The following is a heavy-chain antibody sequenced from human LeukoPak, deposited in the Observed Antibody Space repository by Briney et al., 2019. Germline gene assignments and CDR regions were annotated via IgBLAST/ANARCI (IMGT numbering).Heavy chain of an antibody. CDR3: ARRGGRYYDSSGYYPVDY. CDR2: ISAYNGNT. J-gene: IGHJ4*02. CDR1: GYTFTSYG. D-gene: IGHD3-22*01. V-gene: IGHV1-18*01. Sequence: ASVKVSCKASGYTFTSYGISWVRQAPGQGLEWMGWISAYNGNTNYAQKLQGRVTMTTDTSTSTAYMELRSLRSDDTAVYYCARRGGRYYDSSGYYPVDYWGQGTLVTVSS.